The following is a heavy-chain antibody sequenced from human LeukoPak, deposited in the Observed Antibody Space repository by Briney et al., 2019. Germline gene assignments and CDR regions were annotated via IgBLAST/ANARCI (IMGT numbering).Heavy chain of an antibody. V-gene: IGHV3-23*01. Sequence: ETLSLTCTVSDYSINSGYYWGWIRQPPGKGLEWVSIFRGSDGSTYYADSVKGRFTISRDISKNTLYLQMNSLRAEDTAVYYCAKLYYLSPSLSVELTYFDYWGQGTLVTVSS. D-gene: IGHD2-2*01. CDR2: FRGSDGST. CDR1: DYSINSGYY. CDR3: AKLYYLSPSLSVELTYFDY. J-gene: IGHJ4*02.